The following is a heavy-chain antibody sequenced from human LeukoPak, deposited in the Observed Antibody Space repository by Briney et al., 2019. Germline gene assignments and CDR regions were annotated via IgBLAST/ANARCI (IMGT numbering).Heavy chain of an antibody. D-gene: IGHD3-22*01. CDR1: GYTFTSYY. Sequence: ASVKVSCKASGYTFTSYYMHWVRQAPGQGLEWMGIINPSGGSTSYAQKFQGRVTMTRDTSTSTVYMELSSLRSEDTAVYYCARVWVPQDYYDSSGYSLDPGGQGTLVTVSS. CDR2: INPSGGST. CDR3: ARVWVPQDYYDSSGYSLDP. J-gene: IGHJ5*02. V-gene: IGHV1-46*03.